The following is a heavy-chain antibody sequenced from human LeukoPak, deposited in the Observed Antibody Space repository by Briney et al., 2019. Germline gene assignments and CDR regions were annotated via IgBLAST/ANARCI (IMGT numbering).Heavy chain of an antibody. D-gene: IGHD3-9*01. CDR3: ARARHYFGSATGDSYYFDY. Sequence: SETLSLTCTVSGDSITTDYWTWIRQSPGKPLEWIGFIYYSGDTNYRASLESRVTISVDTSKNQFSLNLKSVTAADTAVYYCARARHYFGSATGDSYYFDYWGQGNLVTVSS. J-gene: IGHJ4*02. V-gene: IGHV4-59*01. CDR2: IYYSGDT. CDR1: GDSITTDY.